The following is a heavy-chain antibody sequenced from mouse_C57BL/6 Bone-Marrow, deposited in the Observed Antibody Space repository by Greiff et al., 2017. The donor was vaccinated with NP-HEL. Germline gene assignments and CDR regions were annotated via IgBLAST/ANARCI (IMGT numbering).Heavy chain of an antibody. J-gene: IGHJ3*01. CDR3: NYEGFAY. Sequence: VQLQESGAELVRPGASVTLSCKASGYTFTDYEMHWVKQTPVHGLEWIGAIDPETGGTAYNQKFKGKAILTADKSSSTAYMELRSLTSEDSAVYYCNYEGFAYWGQGTLVTVSA. V-gene: IGHV1-15*01. CDR1: GYTFTDYE. CDR2: IDPETGGT. D-gene: IGHD1-1*01.